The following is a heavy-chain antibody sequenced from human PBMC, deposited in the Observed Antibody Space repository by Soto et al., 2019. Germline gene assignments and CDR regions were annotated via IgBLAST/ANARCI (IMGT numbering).Heavy chain of an antibody. CDR1: GYTFSTYA. J-gene: IGHJ4*02. CDR3: ARGGPPIDY. V-gene: IGHV1-3*05. D-gene: IGHD3-10*01. Sequence: QVQLVQSGAEEKKPGASVKVSCKASGYTFSTYAMHWVRQAPGQRLEWMGWINAGNGNTKYSQKFQGRVTITRDTDAGSAYMDLSSLRSEDTAVYYCARGGPPIDYWGQGNLVTVSS. CDR2: INAGNGNT.